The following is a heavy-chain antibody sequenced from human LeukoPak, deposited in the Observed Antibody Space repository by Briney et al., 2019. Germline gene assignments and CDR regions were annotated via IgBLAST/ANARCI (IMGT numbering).Heavy chain of an antibody. V-gene: IGHV3-33*06. CDR2: IWYDGSNK. D-gene: IGHD7-27*01. Sequence: GGSLRLSCAASGFTFSSYGMHWVRQAPGKGLEWVAVIWYDGSNKYYADSVKGRFTVSRDNSKNTLFLQMNSLRAEDTAIYYCAKDGGLWVSAHWGDSWGRGTLVTVSS. CDR1: GFTFSSYG. CDR3: AKDGGLWVSAHWGDS. J-gene: IGHJ4*02.